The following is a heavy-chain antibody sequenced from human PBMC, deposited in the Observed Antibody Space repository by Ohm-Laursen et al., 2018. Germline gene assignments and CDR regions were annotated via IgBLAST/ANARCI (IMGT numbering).Heavy chain of an antibody. D-gene: IGHD4-11*01. J-gene: IGHJ3*02. V-gene: IGHV4-4*07. Sequence: SETLSLTCTVSGGSISNYYWSWIRQPAGKDPEWIGRIYDTGNTNYNPSLKTRVTISVDTSKNQLFLKLSSVTAADTAVYFCAASSNTLFKGSFDIWGQGTMVTVSS. CDR3: AASSNTLFKGSFDI. CDR1: GGSISNYY. CDR2: IYDTGNT.